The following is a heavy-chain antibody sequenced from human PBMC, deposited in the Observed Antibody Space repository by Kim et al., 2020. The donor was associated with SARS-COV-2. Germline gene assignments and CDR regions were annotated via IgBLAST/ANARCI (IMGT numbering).Heavy chain of an antibody. V-gene: IGHV3-73*01. CDR3: AKLDSSGYYFDY. J-gene: IGHJ4*02. Sequence: GYAETVKGRFTISRDDSKNTASLRVNSLKTEDTAVYYCAKLDSSGYYFDYWGQGTLVTVSS. D-gene: IGHD3-22*01.